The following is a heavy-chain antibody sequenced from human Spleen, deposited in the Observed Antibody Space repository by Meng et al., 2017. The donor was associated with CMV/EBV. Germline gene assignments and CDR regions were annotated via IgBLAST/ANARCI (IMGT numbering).Heavy chain of an antibody. Sequence: ASVKVSCKASGYTLTGYYMHWVRQAPGQGLEWMGWIHPNSGDTNYAQKFQGRVTMTRDTSISTAYMELSRLRSDDTAVYYCARDDLSYGMDVWGQGTTVTVSS. CDR2: IHPNSGDT. CDR3: ARDDLSYGMDV. J-gene: IGHJ6*02. V-gene: IGHV1-2*02. CDR1: GYTLTGYY.